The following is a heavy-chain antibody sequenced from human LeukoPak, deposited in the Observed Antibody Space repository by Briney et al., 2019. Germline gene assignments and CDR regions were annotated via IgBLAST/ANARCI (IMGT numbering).Heavy chain of an antibody. V-gene: IGHV3-23*01. CDR2: ISGSGGST. Sequence: GGSLRLSCAASGFTFSSYAMSWVRQAPGKGLEWVSAISGSGGSTYYADSVKGRFTISRDNSKNTLYLQMNSLRAEDTAVYYCAKDGVYSIKYYYDSSGYYYDNRGQGTLVTVSS. CDR1: GFTFSSYA. CDR3: AKDGVYSIKYYYDSSGYYYDN. J-gene: IGHJ4*02. D-gene: IGHD3-22*01.